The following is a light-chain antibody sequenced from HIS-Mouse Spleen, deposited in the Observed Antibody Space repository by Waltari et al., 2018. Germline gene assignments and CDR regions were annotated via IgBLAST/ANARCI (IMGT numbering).Light chain of an antibody. CDR3: QQLNGT. V-gene: IGKV1-9*01. J-gene: IGKJ2*01. CDR2: AAS. CDR1: QGISSY. Sequence: DIQLTQSPTFLSASVGDRVTITCRASQGISSYLAWYQQKPGKAPKLLIYAASTLQSGVPSRFSGSGSGTEFTLTISSLQPEDFATYYCQQLNGTFGQGTKLEIK.